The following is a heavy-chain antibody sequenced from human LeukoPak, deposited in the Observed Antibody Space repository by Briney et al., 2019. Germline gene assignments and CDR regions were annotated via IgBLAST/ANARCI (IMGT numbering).Heavy chain of an antibody. CDR3: ARGGAARPDI. V-gene: IGHV3-48*01. CDR1: GFSLRNYG. CDR2: ISSSSSSM. D-gene: IGHD6-6*01. Sequence: GGSLRLSCAASGFSLRNYGMNWVRQTPGKGLEWVSYISSSSSSMNYADSVRGRFTISRDNARNSLYLQMNSLRAEDTAVYYCARGGAARPDIWGQGTMVIVSS. J-gene: IGHJ3*02.